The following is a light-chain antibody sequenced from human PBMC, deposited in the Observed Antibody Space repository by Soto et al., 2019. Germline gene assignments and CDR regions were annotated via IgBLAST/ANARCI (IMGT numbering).Light chain of an antibody. J-gene: IGLJ1*01. CDR2: GHT. CDR3: QSYDSSLRHYV. CDR1: SSDIGAGYD. Sequence: QSVLTQPPSVSGAPGQRVTISCTGSSSDIGAGYDVHWYQQLPGKAPTLLIYGHTKRPSGVPDRFSGSRSGTSASLAITGLQAEDEADYYCQSYDSSLRHYVFGTGTKLTVL. V-gene: IGLV1-40*01.